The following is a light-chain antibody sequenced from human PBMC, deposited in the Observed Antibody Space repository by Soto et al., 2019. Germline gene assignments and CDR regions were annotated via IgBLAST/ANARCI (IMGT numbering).Light chain of an antibody. V-gene: IGKV1-33*01. CDR3: EELDSVPCT. CDR2: DAS. J-gene: IGKJ2*02. Sequence: DIQMTQSPSSLSASVGDRVTITCQASQDINNYLIWYQHKPGTAPKLLIYDASTLGTGVSSRFSGGGSRTHCTFTISSLQPEDIATHYCEELDSVPCTLRRGNKLE. CDR1: QDINNY.